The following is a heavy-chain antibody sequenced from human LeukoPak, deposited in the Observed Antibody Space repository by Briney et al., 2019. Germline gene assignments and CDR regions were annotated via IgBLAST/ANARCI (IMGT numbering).Heavy chain of an antibody. V-gene: IGHV3-23*01. D-gene: IGHD3-22*01. Sequence: GGSLRLSCAASGFTFSSYTMSWVRQAPGRGLEWVSSISGSGAITYYADSVKGRFTISRDNSKNTLYLQMNSLSAEDTAVYYCAKASDYYYYFDCWGQGTLVTVSS. J-gene: IGHJ4*02. CDR2: ISGSGAIT. CDR1: GFTFSSYT. CDR3: AKASDYYYYFDC.